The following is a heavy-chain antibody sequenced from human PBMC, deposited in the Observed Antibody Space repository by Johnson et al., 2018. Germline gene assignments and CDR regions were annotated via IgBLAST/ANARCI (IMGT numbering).Heavy chain of an antibody. J-gene: IGHJ3*02. CDR2: ISYDGRNK. CDR1: GFTFSSYS. CDR3: AKALNIEVAGVPPSEI. Sequence: QVQLVESGGGLVKPGGSLRLSCAASGFTFSSYSMNWVRQAPGKGLEWVAVISYDGRNKYYADSVKGRSTISRNNSKNTLYLQINSLRAEDTAVYSCAKALNIEVAGVPPSEIWGQGTMVTVSS. D-gene: IGHD6-19*01. V-gene: IGHV3-30*18.